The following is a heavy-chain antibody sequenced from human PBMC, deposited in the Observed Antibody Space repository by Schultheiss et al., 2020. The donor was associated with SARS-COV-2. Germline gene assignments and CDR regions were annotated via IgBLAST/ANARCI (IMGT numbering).Heavy chain of an antibody. J-gene: IGHJ6*02. D-gene: IGHD2-15*01. CDR2: ISYDGSNK. Sequence: GGSLRLSCAASAFTFSAYAMHWVRQAPGKGLEWVAVISYDGSNKYYADSVKGRFTISRDNSKNTLYLQMNSLRAEDTAVYYCANQDIVSPYGMDVWGQGTTVTVSS. CDR3: ANQDIVSPYGMDV. V-gene: IGHV3-30*04. CDR1: AFTFSAYA.